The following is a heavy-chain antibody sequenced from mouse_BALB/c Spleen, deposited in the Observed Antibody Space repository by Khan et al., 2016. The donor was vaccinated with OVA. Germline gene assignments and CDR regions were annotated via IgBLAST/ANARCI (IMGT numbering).Heavy chain of an antibody. CDR2: ISYSGST. CDR1: GYSITSDYA. J-gene: IGHJ1*01. D-gene: IGHD2-4*01. Sequence: QLQESGPGLVKPSQSLSLTCTVTGYSITSDYAWNWIRQFPGNKLEWLGYISYSGSTTYNPSLKSRISITRDTSKNQFFLQLNSVTAEDTATYYCTKGRYYEWYIDVWGAGTTVTVSS. V-gene: IGHV3-2*02. CDR3: TKGRYYEWYIDV.